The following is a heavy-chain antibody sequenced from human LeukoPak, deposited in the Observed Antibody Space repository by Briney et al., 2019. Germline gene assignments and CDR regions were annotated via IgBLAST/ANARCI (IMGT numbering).Heavy chain of an antibody. CDR2: ISGSGGST. D-gene: IGHD3-10*01. V-gene: IGHV3-23*01. J-gene: IGHJ5*02. CDR3: AKVGSRMVRGVINWFDP. CDR1: GLSFSSYA. Sequence: GGSLRLSCAASGLSFSSYAMSWVRQAPGKGLEWVSAISGSGGSTYYADSVKGRFTISRDNSKNTLYLQMNSLRAEDTAVYYCAKVGSRMVRGVINWFDPWGQGTLVTVSS.